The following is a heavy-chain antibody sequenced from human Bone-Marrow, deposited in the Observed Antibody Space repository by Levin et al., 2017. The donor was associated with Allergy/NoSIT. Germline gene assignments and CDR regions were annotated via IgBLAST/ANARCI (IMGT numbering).Heavy chain of an antibody. J-gene: IGHJ4*02. CDR2: ISYDGSNK. CDR3: AKVGRGDLRESFEY. V-gene: IGHV3-30*18. D-gene: IGHD3-10*01. Sequence: HPGGSLRLSCAASGFTFDTYGVHWVRQAPGKGLEWVAVISYDGSNKYYAESVKGRFTISRDNSKNTLYLQMNSLRVEDTAVYYCAKVGRGDLRESFEYWGQGTLVTVSS. CDR1: GFTFDTYG.